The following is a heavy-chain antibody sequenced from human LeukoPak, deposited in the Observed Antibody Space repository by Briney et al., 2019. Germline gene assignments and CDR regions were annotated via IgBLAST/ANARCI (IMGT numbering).Heavy chain of an antibody. CDR2: IIPILGIA. CDR3: ARVPRDNNWFDP. D-gene: IGHD2-21*02. Sequence: SVKVSCKASGGTFSTYTLSWVRQAPGQGLEWMGRIIPILGIANYAQKFQGRVSITADKSTSTAYMELSSLRSEDTAVYYCARVPRDNNWFDPWGQGTLVTVSS. V-gene: IGHV1-69*02. J-gene: IGHJ5*02. CDR1: GGTFSTYT.